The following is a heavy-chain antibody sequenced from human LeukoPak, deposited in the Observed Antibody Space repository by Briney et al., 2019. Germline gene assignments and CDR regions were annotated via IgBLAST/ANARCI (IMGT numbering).Heavy chain of an antibody. CDR3: ARAKAAAGIWFDP. D-gene: IGHD6-13*01. Sequence: ASVKVSCKASGYTFTSYAMNWVRQAPGQGLEWMGWINPNSGGTNYAQKFQGRVTMTRDTSISTAYMELSRLRSDDTAVYYCARAKAAAGIWFDPWGQGTLVTVSS. V-gene: IGHV1-2*02. CDR1: GYTFTSYA. J-gene: IGHJ5*02. CDR2: INPNSGGT.